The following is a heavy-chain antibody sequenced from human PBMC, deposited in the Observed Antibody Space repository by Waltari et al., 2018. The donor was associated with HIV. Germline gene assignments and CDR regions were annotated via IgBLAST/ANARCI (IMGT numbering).Heavy chain of an antibody. CDR2: IKQDGSEI. V-gene: IGHV3-7*01. CDR1: GLPFSSYW. D-gene: IGHD6-13*01. J-gene: IGHJ4*02. Sequence: EVQLVESGGGLVQPGGSLRLSCAASGLPFSSYWMSWVRQAPGKGREWVANIKQDGSEIYYVDSVKGRFTISRDNAKNSLYLQMNSLRAEDTAVYFCARRGGRSSPLGYWGQGTLVTVSS. CDR3: ARRGGRSSPLGY.